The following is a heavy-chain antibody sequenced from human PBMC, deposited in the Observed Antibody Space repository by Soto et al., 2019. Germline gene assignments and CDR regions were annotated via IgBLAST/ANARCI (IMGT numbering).Heavy chain of an antibody. CDR3: ARGGSSRYGVDS. CDR2: ISAFKGNT. CDR1: GYTFTSYG. V-gene: IGHV1-18*01. D-gene: IGHD6-13*01. Sequence: VQLVQSGAEVKEPGASVKVSCKASGYTFTSYGISWVRQAPGQGLEWKGWISAFKGNTNYAQKLQGRVTMTTDPSPSAAYMELRSLRADDTAVYYCARGGSSRYGVDSWGQGTLVTVSS. J-gene: IGHJ4*02.